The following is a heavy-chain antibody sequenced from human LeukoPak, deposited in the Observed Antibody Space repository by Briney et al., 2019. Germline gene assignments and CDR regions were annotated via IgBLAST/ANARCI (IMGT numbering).Heavy chain of an antibody. CDR3: ARDLSPVVRASPMGY. D-gene: IGHD3-10*01. Sequence: GGSLRLSCAASGFTFSTYWMHWVRQAPGKGLVWVSRINTDGSTTNYADFVKGRFTISRDNAKNTLYLQMNSLRAEDTAVYYCARDLSPVVRASPMGYWGQGTPVTVSS. CDR2: INTDGSTT. J-gene: IGHJ4*02. V-gene: IGHV3-74*01. CDR1: GFTFSTYW.